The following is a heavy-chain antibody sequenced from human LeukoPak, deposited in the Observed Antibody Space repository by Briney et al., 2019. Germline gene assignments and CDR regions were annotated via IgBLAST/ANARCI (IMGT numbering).Heavy chain of an antibody. CDR2: IKSKADGGTT. CDR1: GFTFSNAW. Sequence: GGSLRLSCAASGFTFSNAWMSWVRQAPGKGLEWVGRIKSKADGGTTDYAAPVKGRFTISRDDSKNTLYLQMNSLKTEDTAVYYCTTPIRGYCSSTSCYARGALDIWGQGTMVTVSS. D-gene: IGHD2-2*01. J-gene: IGHJ3*02. CDR3: TTPIRGYCSSTSCYARGALDI. V-gene: IGHV3-15*01.